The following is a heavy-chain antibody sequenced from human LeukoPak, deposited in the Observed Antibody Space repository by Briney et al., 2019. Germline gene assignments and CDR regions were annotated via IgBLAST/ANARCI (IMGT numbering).Heavy chain of an antibody. CDR3: ARERWSYGYGAFDI. V-gene: IGHV4-39*07. CDR2: IYYSGST. J-gene: IGHJ3*02. Sequence: SETLSLTCTVSGGSISSSSYYWGWIRQPPGKGLEWIGSIYYSGSTYYNPSLKRVTISVDTSKNQFSLKLSSVTAADTAVYYCARERWSYGYGAFDIWGQGTMVTVSS. CDR1: GGSISSSSYY. D-gene: IGHD5-18*01.